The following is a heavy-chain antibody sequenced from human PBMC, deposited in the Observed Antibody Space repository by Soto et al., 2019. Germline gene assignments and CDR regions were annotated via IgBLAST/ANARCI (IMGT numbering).Heavy chain of an antibody. CDR2: IRSKANDYAT. CDR3: TGGYCTGGTCYFGYFQH. D-gene: IGHD2-15*01. Sequence: EVQLVQSGGGLVKPGGSLKLSCAASGFTFSGSTVHWVRQASGEGLQWVGRIRSKANDYATTYIASVKGRFTISRDDSRNTADPQMSDLKTEDTAVYYCTGGYCTGGTCYFGYFQHWGQGALVTVFS. CDR1: GFTFSGST. J-gene: IGHJ1*01. V-gene: IGHV3-73*02.